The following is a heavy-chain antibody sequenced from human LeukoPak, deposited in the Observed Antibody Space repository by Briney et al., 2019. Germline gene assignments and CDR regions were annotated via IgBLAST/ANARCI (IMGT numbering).Heavy chain of an antibody. CDR1: GFTFSGYW. CDR2: LQQDGSEK. CDR3: ARDLEI. Sequence: GGPLRLSCVASGFTFSGYWMSWVRQPPGKGLEWVAILQQDGSEKYYVNSVKGRFTISRDNAKTSLYLQLNILRAGDTAVYYCARDLEIWGQGTMVTVSS. V-gene: IGHV3-7*01. J-gene: IGHJ3*02.